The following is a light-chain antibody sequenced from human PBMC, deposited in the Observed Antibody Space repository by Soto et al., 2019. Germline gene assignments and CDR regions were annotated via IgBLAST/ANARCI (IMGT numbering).Light chain of an antibody. V-gene: IGLV4-69*01. CDR3: QTWGSGIVV. CDR2: LNSDGSH. J-gene: IGLJ2*01. CDR1: SRHSNYA. Sequence: QPVLTQSPSASASLGAWVKLTCTLSSRHSNYAIAWHQQQSEKGPRYLMKLNSDGSHSKGDGIPDRFSGSSSGAERYLTISSLQSEDEADYYCQTWGSGIVVFGGGTKLTVL.